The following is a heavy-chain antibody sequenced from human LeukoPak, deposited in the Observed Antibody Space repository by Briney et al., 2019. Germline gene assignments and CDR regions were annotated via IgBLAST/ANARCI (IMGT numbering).Heavy chain of an antibody. Sequence: GASVKVSCKASGYTFTSYGISWVRQAPGQRLEWMGWINAGNGNTKYSQKFQGRVTITRDTSASTAYMELSSLRSEDTAVYYCARFMVRGVSDYWGQGTLVTVSS. V-gene: IGHV1-3*01. D-gene: IGHD3-10*01. CDR3: ARFMVRGVSDY. CDR2: INAGNGNT. CDR1: GYTFTSYG. J-gene: IGHJ4*02.